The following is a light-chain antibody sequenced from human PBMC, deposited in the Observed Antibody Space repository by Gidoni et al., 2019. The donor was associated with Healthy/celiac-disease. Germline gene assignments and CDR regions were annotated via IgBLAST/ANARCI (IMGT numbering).Light chain of an antibody. CDR3: QQYGSSRK. CDR2: GAS. V-gene: IGKV3-20*01. J-gene: IGKJ1*01. CDR1: QSVSSSY. Sequence: VLTQSPGTLSLSPGERATLSCRASQSVSSSYLAWYQQKPGQAPRLLIYGASSRATGIPDRFSGSGSGTDFTLTISRLEPEDFAVYYCQQYGSSRKFGQGTKVEIK.